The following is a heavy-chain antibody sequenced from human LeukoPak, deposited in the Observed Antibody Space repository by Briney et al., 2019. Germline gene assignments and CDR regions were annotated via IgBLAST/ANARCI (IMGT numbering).Heavy chain of an antibody. D-gene: IGHD2-21*01. CDR3: ARRDIAFNAFDT. Sequence: SETLSLTCKVSGDSISSITCHWGWIRQSPGKGLEWIGSFCSSGTTYYNPSLKSRVTISIDTSKNQFSLKMISVTAADTAVYYCARRDIAFNAFDTWSQGTMVTVSS. J-gene: IGHJ3*02. CDR2: FCSSGTT. V-gene: IGHV4-39*01. CDR1: GDSISSITCH.